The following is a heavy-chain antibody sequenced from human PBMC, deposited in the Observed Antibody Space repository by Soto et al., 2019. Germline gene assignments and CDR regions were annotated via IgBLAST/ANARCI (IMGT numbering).Heavy chain of an antibody. CDR1: GGTFSRYA. CDR2: IIPIFGSA. D-gene: IGHD6-13*01. V-gene: IGHV1-69*01. CDR3: ARGVPPGYSGSWYNYYYYYGMDV. J-gene: IGHJ6*02. Sequence: QVQLVQSGAEVKKPGSSVKVSCKASGGTFSRYATSWVRQAPGQGLERMGGIIPIFGSANYAQKFQGRVTITADEATSTAYIELSSLRSEDTAVYYCARGVPPGYSGSWYNYYYYYGMDVWGQGTTVTVSS.